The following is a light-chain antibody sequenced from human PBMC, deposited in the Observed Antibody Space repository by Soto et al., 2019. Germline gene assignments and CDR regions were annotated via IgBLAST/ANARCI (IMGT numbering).Light chain of an antibody. CDR2: DVS. CDR1: SSDVGGYNY. Sequence: QSVLTQPASVSASPGQSIAISCTGTSSDVGGYNYVSWYQQNPGKAPKLMIYDVSNRPSGVSNRFSGSKSGNTASLTISGLQAEDEADYYCSSYTSSGTRVFGTGTKLTVL. CDR3: SSYTSSGTRV. J-gene: IGLJ1*01. V-gene: IGLV2-14*01.